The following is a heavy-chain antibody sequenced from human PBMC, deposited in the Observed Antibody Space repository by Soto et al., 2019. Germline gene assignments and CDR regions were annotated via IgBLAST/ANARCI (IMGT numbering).Heavy chain of an antibody. D-gene: IGHD3-22*01. Sequence: GGSLRLSCAASGFTFSGSAMHWVRQASGKGLEWVGRIRSKANSYATAYAASVKGRFTISRDDSKNTAYLQMNSLKTEDTAMYYCTINFDSSVSKYWGQGTLVTV. J-gene: IGHJ4*02. CDR3: TINFDSSVSKY. V-gene: IGHV3-73*01. CDR2: IRSKANSYAT. CDR1: GFTFSGSA.